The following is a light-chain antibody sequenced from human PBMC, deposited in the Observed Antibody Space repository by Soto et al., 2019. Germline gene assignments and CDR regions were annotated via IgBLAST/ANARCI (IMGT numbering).Light chain of an antibody. CDR3: QQFGAGSPWT. CDR1: QSISTW. CDR2: KAS. Sequence: DIQVTQSPSTLSASVGDRVTITCRASQSISTWLAWFQQKPGRAPKVLISKASTLESGVPSRFSGAGSGTEFTLTISSLQTDDLATYYCQQFGAGSPWTFGQGTKVELK. J-gene: IGKJ1*01. V-gene: IGKV1-5*03.